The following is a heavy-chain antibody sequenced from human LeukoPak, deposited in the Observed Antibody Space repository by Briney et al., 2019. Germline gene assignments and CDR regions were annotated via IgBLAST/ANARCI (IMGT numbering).Heavy chain of an antibody. CDR3: AKDYGSGSYWGNWFDP. V-gene: IGHV3-23*01. CDR2: ISDGGGST. D-gene: IGHD3-10*01. J-gene: IGHJ5*02. Sequence: GGSLRLSCAASGFTFSNYAMNWVRQAPGKGLEWVSVISDGGGSTHYADSVKGRSTISRDNSKNTLYLQMNSLRAEDTAVYYCAKDYGSGSYWGNWFDPWGQGTLVTVSS. CDR1: GFTFSNYA.